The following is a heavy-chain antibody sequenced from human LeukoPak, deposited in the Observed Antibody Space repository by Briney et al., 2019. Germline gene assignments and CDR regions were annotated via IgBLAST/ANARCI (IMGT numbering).Heavy chain of an antibody. Sequence: PGGSLRLSCAASGFTFSSYVMHWVRQAPGKGLEWVAFISYDGSNKYYADSVKGRCTISRDNSKNTVYLQMNSLRAEDTAVYYCARGEVGATTNVVFYWGQGTLVTVSS. CDR1: GFTFSSYV. CDR3: ARGEVGATTNVVFY. CDR2: ISYDGSNK. V-gene: IGHV3-30*03. J-gene: IGHJ4*02. D-gene: IGHD1-26*01.